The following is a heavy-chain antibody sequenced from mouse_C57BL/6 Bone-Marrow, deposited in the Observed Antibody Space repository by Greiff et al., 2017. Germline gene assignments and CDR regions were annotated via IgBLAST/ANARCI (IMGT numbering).Heavy chain of an antibody. Sequence: VLLVESGAELVKPGASVKMSCKASGYTFTTYPIEWMKQNHGKSLEWIGNFHPYNDDTKYNEKFKGKATLTVEKSSSTVYLELSRLTSDDSAVYYCAKKPYYSNYCAYWGQGTLVTVSA. CDR2: FHPYNDDT. J-gene: IGHJ3*01. CDR1: GYTFTTYP. CDR3: AKKPYYSNYCAY. D-gene: IGHD2-5*01. V-gene: IGHV1-47*01.